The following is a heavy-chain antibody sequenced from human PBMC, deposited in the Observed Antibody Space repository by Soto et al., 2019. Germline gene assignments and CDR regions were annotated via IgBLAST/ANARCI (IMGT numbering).Heavy chain of an antibody. CDR3: ARDRVDTAMDIRYYFDY. D-gene: IGHD5-18*01. Sequence: GASVKVSCKASGYTFTGYYMHWVRQAPGQGLEWMGWINPNSGGTNYAQKFQGWVTMTRYTSISTAYMELSRLRSDDTAVYYCARDRVDTAMDIRYYFDYWGQGTLVTVSS. CDR1: GYTFTGYY. V-gene: IGHV1-2*04. CDR2: INPNSGGT. J-gene: IGHJ4*02.